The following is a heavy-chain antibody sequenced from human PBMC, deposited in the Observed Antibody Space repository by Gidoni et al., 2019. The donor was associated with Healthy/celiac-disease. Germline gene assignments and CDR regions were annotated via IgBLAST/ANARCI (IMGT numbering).Heavy chain of an antibody. CDR3: ARAGKAAAKRGDYFDY. V-gene: IGHV3-66*02. J-gene: IGHJ4*02. Sequence: EVQLVESGGGLVQPGGSLRLSCAASGFTVSSNYMSGVRQAPGKGLEWGSVIYSGGSTNYADSVKGRFTISRDNSKNTMYLQMNSLRAEDTAVYYCARAGKAAAKRGDYFDYWGQGTLVTVSS. D-gene: IGHD6-13*01. CDR1: GFTVSSNY. CDR2: IYSGGST.